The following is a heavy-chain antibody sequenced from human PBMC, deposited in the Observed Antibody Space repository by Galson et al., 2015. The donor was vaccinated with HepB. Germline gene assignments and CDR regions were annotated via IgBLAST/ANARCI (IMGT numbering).Heavy chain of an antibody. CDR2: IDPSDSYT. J-gene: IGHJ6*03. D-gene: IGHD6-13*01. CDR1: GYSFTSYW. V-gene: IGHV5-10-1*01. Sequence: QSGAEVKKPGESLRISCKGSGYSFTSYWISWVRQMPGKGLEWMGRIDPSDSYTNYSPSFQGHVTISADKSISTAYLQWSSLKASDTAMYYCARRGTSSWYLGSYYYYYYMDVWGKGTTVTVSS. CDR3: ARRGTSSWYLGSYYYYYYMDV.